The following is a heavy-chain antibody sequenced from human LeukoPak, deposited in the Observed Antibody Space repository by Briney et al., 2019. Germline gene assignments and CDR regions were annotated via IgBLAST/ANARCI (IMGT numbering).Heavy chain of an antibody. D-gene: IGHD1-26*01. J-gene: IGHJ5*02. CDR1: GFTFNRYA. V-gene: IGHV3-33*01. Sequence: GRSLRLSCAASGFTFNRYAMHWVRQAPGKGLEWVAVIWDDGSDKFYTDSVKGRFTISRDNSKNTLYLQMNSLRAEDTAIYYCARGHSGSYLGWFDPWGQGTLVTVSS. CDR2: IWDDGSDK. CDR3: ARGHSGSYLGWFDP.